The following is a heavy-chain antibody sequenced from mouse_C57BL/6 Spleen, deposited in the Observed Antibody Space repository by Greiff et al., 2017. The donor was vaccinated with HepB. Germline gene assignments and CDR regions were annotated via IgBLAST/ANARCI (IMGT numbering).Heavy chain of an antibody. CDR2: INSDGGST. CDR3: ARRGIYYDYEGWYFDV. D-gene: IGHD2-4*01. V-gene: IGHV5-2*01. J-gene: IGHJ1*03. Sequence: EVKVVESGGGLVQPGESLKLSCESNEYEFPSHDMSWVRKTPEKRLELVAAINSDGGSTYYPDTMERRFIISRDNTKKTLYLQMSSLRSEDTALYYCARRGIYYDYEGWYFDVWGTGTTVTVSS. CDR1: EYEFPSHD.